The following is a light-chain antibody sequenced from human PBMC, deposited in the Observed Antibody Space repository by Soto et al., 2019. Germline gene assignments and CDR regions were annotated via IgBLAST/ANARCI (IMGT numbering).Light chain of an antibody. CDR1: GSMNKW. CDR2: GAS. CDR3: QQCHRYLT. V-gene: IGKV1-5*01. Sequence: RMGQCPSTMSASXGDRVTISCRGRGSMNKWLSRYQQKTGXAPKLXISGASSLQSVVTSRLSGSACGTEFIVTTSRLQPDDIATYQCQQCHRYLTVGQGTKVDIK. J-gene: IGKJ1*01.